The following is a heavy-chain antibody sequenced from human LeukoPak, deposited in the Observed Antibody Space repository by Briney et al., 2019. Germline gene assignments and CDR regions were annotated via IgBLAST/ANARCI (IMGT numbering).Heavy chain of an antibody. Sequence: ASVKVSCKASGYIFTGYYMHWVRQAPGQGLEWMGIINPSGGSTSYAQKFQGRITMTRDTSTSTVYMELSSLRSEDTAVYYCARVSQYYATGSPVGDYWGQGTLVTVSS. CDR2: INPSGGST. CDR1: GYIFTGYY. D-gene: IGHD3-10*01. J-gene: IGHJ4*02. V-gene: IGHV1-46*01. CDR3: ARVSQYYATGSPVGDY.